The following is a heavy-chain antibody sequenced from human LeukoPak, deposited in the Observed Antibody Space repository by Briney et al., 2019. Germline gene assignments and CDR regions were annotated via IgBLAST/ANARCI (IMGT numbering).Heavy chain of an antibody. CDR3: ARGIAVAGMDGADFDY. V-gene: IGHV7-4-1*02. CDR1: GYTFTSYA. J-gene: IGHJ4*02. Sequence: ASVKVSCKASGYTFTSYAMNWVRQTPGQGLEWMGWINTNTGNPTYAQGFTGRFVFSLDTSVSTAYLQISSLKAEDTAVYYCARGIAVAGMDGADFDYWGQGTLVTVSS. D-gene: IGHD6-19*01. CDR2: INTNTGNP.